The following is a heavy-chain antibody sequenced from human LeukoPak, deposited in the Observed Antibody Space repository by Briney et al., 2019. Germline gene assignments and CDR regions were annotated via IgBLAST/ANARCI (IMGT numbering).Heavy chain of an antibody. J-gene: IGHJ4*02. CDR1: GGSISSTNW. CDR2: ISLSGLT. V-gene: IGHV4-4*02. CDR3: SRESGAFSPFGY. Sequence: PSGTLPLTCGVSGGSISSTNWWSWVRPPPGQGLEWIGEISLSGLTNYNPSLKSRVTMSLDKSKNHLSLNLTSVTAADTAVYYCSRESGAFSPFGYWGQGTLVTVSS. D-gene: IGHD1-26*01.